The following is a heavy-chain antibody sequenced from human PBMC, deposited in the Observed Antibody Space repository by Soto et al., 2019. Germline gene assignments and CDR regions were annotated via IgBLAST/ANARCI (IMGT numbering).Heavy chain of an antibody. Sequence: ASVKVSSKASGYSFTSYGISGVQKAPGQGLEWMGWISAYNGNTNYAQKLQGRVTMTTDTSTSTAYMELRSLRSDDTAVYYCARVKGSGYHNWFDPWGQGTLVTVSS. D-gene: IGHD3-22*01. J-gene: IGHJ5*02. V-gene: IGHV1-18*01. CDR1: GYSFTSYG. CDR2: ISAYNGNT. CDR3: ARVKGSGYHNWFDP.